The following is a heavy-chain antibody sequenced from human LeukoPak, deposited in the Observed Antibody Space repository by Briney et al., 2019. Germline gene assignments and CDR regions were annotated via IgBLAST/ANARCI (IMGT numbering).Heavy chain of an antibody. J-gene: IGHJ4*02. CDR2: IYPGDFDT. CDR1: GYNFATYW. D-gene: IGHD2-2*01. CDR3: AGLKIVPTAVAH. V-gene: IGHV5-51*01. Sequence: GESLKISCKGSGYNFATYWIGWARQMPGKGLEWMWIIYPGDFDTRYNPSFQGQVTFSVDRSINTAYLHWSSLKTSDTAIYYCAGLKIVPTAVAHWGQGTLVSVSP.